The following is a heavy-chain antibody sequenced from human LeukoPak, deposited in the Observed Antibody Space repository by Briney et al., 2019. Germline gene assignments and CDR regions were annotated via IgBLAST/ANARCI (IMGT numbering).Heavy chain of an antibody. Sequence: ASVKVSCKASGYTFTSYYMHWVRQAPGQGLEWMGIINPSGGSTSYAQKFQGRVTITRDTSASTAYMELSSLRSEDTAVYYCARDPYYDFWSGYYSYYYYGMDVWGQGTTVTVSS. D-gene: IGHD3-3*01. J-gene: IGHJ6*02. CDR3: ARDPYYDFWSGYYSYYYYGMDV. CDR1: GYTFTSYY. CDR2: INPSGGST. V-gene: IGHV1-46*01.